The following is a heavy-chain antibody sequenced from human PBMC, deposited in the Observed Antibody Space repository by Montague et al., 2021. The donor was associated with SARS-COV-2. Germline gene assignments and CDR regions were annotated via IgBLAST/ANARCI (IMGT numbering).Heavy chain of an antibody. CDR1: GGSFSGYY. D-gene: IGHD3-16*02. CDR2: INHSGST. Sequence: SETLSLTCAVYGGSFSGYYWSWIRQPPGKGLEWIGEINHSGSTNYNPSLKSRVTISVDTSKNQFSLKLSSVTAADTAVYYCARGYDDVCGSYLYLHWFDPWGQGTLVTVSS. J-gene: IGHJ5*02. CDR3: ARGYDDVCGSYLYLHWFDP. V-gene: IGHV4-34*01.